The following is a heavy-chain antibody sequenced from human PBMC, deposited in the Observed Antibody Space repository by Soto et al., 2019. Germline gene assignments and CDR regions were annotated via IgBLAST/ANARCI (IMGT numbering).Heavy chain of an antibody. CDR3: ARNLYGRAFDI. J-gene: IGHJ3*02. D-gene: IGHD2-8*01. V-gene: IGHV1-18*04. CDR1: GYTFTSYH. Sequence: QAQLEQSGPEVKRPGASLKVSCKASGYTFTSYHISWVRQAPGQGLEWIGWINAFDDDTNYSQKFQDRVTMTARRYTDTAYLDLRSLGSDDTAIYYCARNLYGRAFDIWGQGTMVTVSP. CDR2: INAFDDDT.